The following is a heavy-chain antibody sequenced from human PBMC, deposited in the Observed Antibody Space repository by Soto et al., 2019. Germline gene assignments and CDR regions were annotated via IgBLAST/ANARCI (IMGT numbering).Heavy chain of an antibody. CDR1: GGSISSYY. Sequence: TSVTLPLPCTVSGGSISSYYWSLIRQPPGKGLEWIGYIYYSGSTNYNPSLKSRVTISVDTSKNQFSLKLSSVTAADTAVYYCARRQTIFENYYMDVWGKGTTVTVSS. D-gene: IGHD3-3*01. CDR3: ARRQTIFENYYMDV. J-gene: IGHJ6*03. V-gene: IGHV4-59*08. CDR2: IYYSGST.